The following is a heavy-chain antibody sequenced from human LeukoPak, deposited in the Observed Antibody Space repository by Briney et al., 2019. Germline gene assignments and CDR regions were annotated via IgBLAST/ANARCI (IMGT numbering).Heavy chain of an antibody. Sequence: SETLSLTCAVYGGSFSGYYWSWIRQPPGKGLERIGEINHSGTTNYNPSLKSRVSISLDTSKIHFSLELSSVTAADTAVYYCARAGNTAMVEFDYWGQGTLVTVSS. CDR2: INHSGTT. D-gene: IGHD5-18*01. CDR3: ARAGNTAMVEFDY. V-gene: IGHV4-34*01. CDR1: GGSFSGYY. J-gene: IGHJ4*02.